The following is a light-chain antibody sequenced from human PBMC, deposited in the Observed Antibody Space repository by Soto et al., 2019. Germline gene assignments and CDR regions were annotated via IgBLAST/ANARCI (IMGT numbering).Light chain of an antibody. Sequence: EIVMTQSPATLSVSPGERATLSCRASQSVSSNLAWYKQKPGQAPRILIYGASTRATGIPARFSGSGSGTEFTLTFSSMHSEDFAVYYCQQYSNWPRTFGQGTKVEI. CDR1: QSVSSN. V-gene: IGKV3-15*01. CDR3: QQYSNWPRT. CDR2: GAS. J-gene: IGKJ1*01.